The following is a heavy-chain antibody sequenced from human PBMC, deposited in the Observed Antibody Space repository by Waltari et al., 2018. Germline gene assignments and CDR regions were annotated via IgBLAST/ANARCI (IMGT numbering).Heavy chain of an antibody. V-gene: IGHV4-39*01. J-gene: IGHJ4*02. Sequence: QLQLQESGPGLVKPSETLSLTCTVSGGPISSSRYYWGWIRQPPGKGLEWIGSIYYSGSTYYNPSLKSRVTISVDTSKNQFSLKLSSVTAADTAVYYCARYKETGTFFDYWGQGTLVTVSS. CDR1: GGPISSSRYY. D-gene: IGHD1-7*01. CDR2: IYYSGST. CDR3: ARYKETGTFFDY.